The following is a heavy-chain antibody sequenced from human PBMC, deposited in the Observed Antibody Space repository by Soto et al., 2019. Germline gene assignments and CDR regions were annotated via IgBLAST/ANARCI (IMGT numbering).Heavy chain of an antibody. CDR2: IYYGGST. CDR3: ARTYYYGSGTNYYFDY. J-gene: IGHJ4*02. Sequence: PLQPLCLARSVGDGSRVGSSGYCSRISKPPGKGLEWIGTIYYGGSTYYDPSLKSRVTISVDTSKNQFSLKLRSVTAADTAVYYCARTYYYGSGTNYYFDYWGQGTLVTV. D-gene: IGHD3-10*01. CDR1: DGSRVGSSGY. V-gene: IGHV4-39*01.